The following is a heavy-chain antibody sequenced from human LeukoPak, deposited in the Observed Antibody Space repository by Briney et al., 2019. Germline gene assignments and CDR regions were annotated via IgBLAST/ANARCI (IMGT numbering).Heavy chain of an antibody. CDR2: INSGGSTK. V-gene: IGHV3-48*03. CDR1: GFTFSNYE. J-gene: IGHJ4*02. D-gene: IGHD3-22*01. CDR3: ARESDSGGYRFDY. Sequence: GGSLRLSCAASGFTFSNYEMIWVRQAPGKGLEWVAYINSGGSTKYYAESVKGRFAISRDDAKSSLYLQMNSLRTEDTAIYSCARESDSGGYRFDYWGQGSLVAVSS.